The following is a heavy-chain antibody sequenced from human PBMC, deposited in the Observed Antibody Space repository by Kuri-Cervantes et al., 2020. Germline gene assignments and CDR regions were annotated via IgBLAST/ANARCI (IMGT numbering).Heavy chain of an antibody. J-gene: IGHJ5*02. CDR1: GFTFSSYW. V-gene: IGHV3-7*03. Sequence: ETLSLTCAASGFTFSSYWMSWVRQAPGKGLEWVANIKQDGSEKYYVDSVKGRFTISRDNAKNSLYLQMNSLRAEDTALYYCAKDREIAAAGMRGWFDPWGQGTLVTVSS. CDR2: IKQDGSEK. CDR3: AKDREIAAAGMRGWFDP. D-gene: IGHD6-13*01.